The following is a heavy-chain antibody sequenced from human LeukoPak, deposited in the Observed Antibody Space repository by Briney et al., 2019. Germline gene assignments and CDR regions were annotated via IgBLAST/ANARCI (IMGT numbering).Heavy chain of an antibody. CDR3: ARFRYSSSWYVDY. Sequence: SETLSLTCTVSGGSISSYYGSWIRQPPGKGLEWIGYIYYSGSTNYNPSLKSRVTISVDTSKNQFSLKLSSVTAADTAVYYCARFRYSSSWYVDYWGQGTLVTVSS. J-gene: IGHJ4*02. CDR2: IYYSGST. D-gene: IGHD6-13*01. CDR1: GGSISSYY. V-gene: IGHV4-59*01.